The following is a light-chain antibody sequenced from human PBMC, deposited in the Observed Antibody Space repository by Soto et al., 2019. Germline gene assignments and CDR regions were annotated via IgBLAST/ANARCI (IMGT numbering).Light chain of an antibody. CDR3: ALQFCYPRR. J-gene: IGKJ1*01. CDR1: QGIRTD. CDR2: GAS. Sequence: CVDLGGRRTINNRASQGIRTDLGWYQQSTGKAPKVLIVGASTLQSGVPSRFSGSGSGTDFTLTICSLQPQDCETYCCALQFCYPRRFGEGTKVDI. V-gene: IGKV1-6*01.